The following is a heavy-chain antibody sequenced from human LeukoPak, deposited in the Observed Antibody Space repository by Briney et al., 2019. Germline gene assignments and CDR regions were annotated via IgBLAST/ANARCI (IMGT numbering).Heavy chain of an antibody. CDR3: ARDRGPAAAIFDY. D-gene: IGHD2-2*01. J-gene: IGHJ4*02. V-gene: IGHV4-39*07. CDR2: IYHSGST. CDR1: GGSISSSSYY. Sequence: SETLSLTCTVSGGSISSSSYYWGWIRQPPGKGLEWIGSIYHSGSTYYNPSLKSRVTISVDTSKNQFSLKLSSVTAADTAVYYCARDRGPAAAIFDYWGQGTLVTVSS.